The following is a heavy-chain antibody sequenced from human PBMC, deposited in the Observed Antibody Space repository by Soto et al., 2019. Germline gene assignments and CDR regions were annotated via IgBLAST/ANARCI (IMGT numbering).Heavy chain of an antibody. J-gene: IGHJ5*01. D-gene: IGHD4-17*01. CDR3: VREFAPGTTNYDS. Sequence: GGSLRLSCVTSGFTFSNFAMSWVRQAPGRGLEWVSTHTRDDNTVYAASVRGRFTISRDNSRNTLYLQMDSLRAEDTAIYYSVREFAPGTTNYDSWGLGTLVTVSS. CDR1: GFTFSNFA. V-gene: IGHV3-23*01. CDR2: HTRDDNT.